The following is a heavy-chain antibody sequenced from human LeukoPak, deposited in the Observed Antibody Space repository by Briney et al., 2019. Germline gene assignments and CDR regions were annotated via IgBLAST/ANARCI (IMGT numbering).Heavy chain of an antibody. V-gene: IGHV4-59*02. CDR1: GGSGSSCY. J-gene: IGHJ4*02. D-gene: IGHD3-22*01. CDR2: ISYTGST. CDR3: ARLVYYDNSSSYYFDY. Sequence: SETLSLTCTVPGGSGSSCYWSWIRQPPGRGLEWIGQISYTGSTKYSPSLKSRVTISEDTSKNQFSLKLSSVTTADTAVYYCARLVYYDNSSSYYFDYWGLGTLVTVSS.